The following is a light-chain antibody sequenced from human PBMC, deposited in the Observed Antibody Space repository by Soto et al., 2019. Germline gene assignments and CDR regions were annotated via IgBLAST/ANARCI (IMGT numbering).Light chain of an antibody. CDR1: QGVSTS. J-gene: IGKJ2*01. Sequence: DIQMTQSPSSLSPSVGDRVTITCRASQGVSTSVNWYQQKPGKAPNLLIYSASTLQSGVSSRFSGSGYGPDFTLTISSLQPEDSATYYCQQSYHTPYTFGQGTKVEIK. CDR3: QQSYHTPYT. CDR2: SAS. V-gene: IGKV1-39*01.